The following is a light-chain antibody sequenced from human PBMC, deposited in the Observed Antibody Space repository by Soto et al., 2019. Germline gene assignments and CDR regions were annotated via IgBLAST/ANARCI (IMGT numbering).Light chain of an antibody. V-gene: IGLV1-51*02. CDR3: ATWDKSLDAWV. J-gene: IGLJ3*02. CDR2: ENN. CDR1: SSNIPNYY. Sequence: QSVLTQPPSVSAAPGQKVTISCSGSSSNIPNYYVSWYQQLPGRAPKLLIYENNKRPSGIPDRFSGSKSGTSATLGITGLQTGDEADYYCATWDKSLDAWVFGGGTKVTVL.